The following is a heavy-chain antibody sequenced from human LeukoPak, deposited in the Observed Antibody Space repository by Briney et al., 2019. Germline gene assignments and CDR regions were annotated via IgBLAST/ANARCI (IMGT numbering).Heavy chain of an antibody. CDR2: ISGSGGST. J-gene: IGHJ3*02. Sequence: GGSLRLSCAASGFTFSSYAMSWVRQAPGKGLEWVSAISGSGGSTYYADSVKGRFTISRDNSKNTLYLQMNSLRAEDTAVYYCAKDREGLYSGSYYSYAFDIWGQGTMVTVSS. V-gene: IGHV3-23*01. CDR3: AKDREGLYSGSYYSYAFDI. CDR1: GFTFSSYA. D-gene: IGHD1-26*01.